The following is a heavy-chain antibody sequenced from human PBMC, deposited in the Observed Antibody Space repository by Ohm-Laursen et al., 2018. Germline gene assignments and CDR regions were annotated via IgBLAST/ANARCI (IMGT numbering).Heavy chain of an antibody. D-gene: IGHD6-25*01. CDR3: ARYGRVGYQFEY. J-gene: IGHJ4*02. CDR1: GGSISSYY. V-gene: IGHV4-59*01. CDR2: IYYSGST. Sequence: SETLSLTCPVSGGSISSYYWSWIRQPPGKGLEWIGYIYYSGSTNYNPSLKRRVTISVDTSKNQFSLRLSSVTAADTAVYYCARYGRVGYQFEYWGQGTLVTVSS.